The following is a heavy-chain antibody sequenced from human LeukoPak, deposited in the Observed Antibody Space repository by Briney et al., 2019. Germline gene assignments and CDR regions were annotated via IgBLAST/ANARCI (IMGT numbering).Heavy chain of an antibody. CDR1: GFTFSSYS. D-gene: IGHD3-3*01. V-gene: IGHV3-23*01. CDR2: ISDSGGST. Sequence: GGSLRLSCAASGFTFSSYSMNWVRQAPGKGLEWVSGISDSGGSTYYADSVKGRFTISRDNSQNTLYLLMNSLRVEDTAVYYCAGYYVLNWFDPWGQGTLVTVSS. CDR3: AGYYVLNWFDP. J-gene: IGHJ5*02.